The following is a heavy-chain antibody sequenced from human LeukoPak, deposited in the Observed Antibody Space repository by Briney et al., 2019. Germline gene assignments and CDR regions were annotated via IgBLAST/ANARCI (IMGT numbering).Heavy chain of an antibody. D-gene: IGHD6-13*01. Sequence: GGSLRLSCAASGFTFSSYSMNWVRQAPGKGLEWVSSISGSSSYIYYADSVKGRFTISRDNAKNSLYLQMNSLRAEDTAVYYCARVLTYSRSWYIFDYWGQGTLVTVSS. CDR2: ISGSSSYI. V-gene: IGHV3-21*01. CDR1: GFTFSSYS. J-gene: IGHJ4*02. CDR3: ARVLTYSRSWYIFDY.